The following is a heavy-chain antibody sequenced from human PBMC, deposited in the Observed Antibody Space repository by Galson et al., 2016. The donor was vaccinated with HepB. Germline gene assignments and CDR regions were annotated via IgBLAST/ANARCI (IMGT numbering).Heavy chain of an antibody. CDR3: TRRNSLDD. J-gene: IGHJ4*02. Sequence: SLRLSCAGSGFGFGVFWMNWVRQAPGKGLEWVANIKYDGTEQNYADSVKGPITISRDNAKNSVDLQMFRLRADGTAVYYCTRRNSLDDWGQGALVTVSS. V-gene: IGHV3-7*01. CDR2: IKYDGTEQ. CDR1: GFGFGVFW. D-gene: IGHD1-7*01.